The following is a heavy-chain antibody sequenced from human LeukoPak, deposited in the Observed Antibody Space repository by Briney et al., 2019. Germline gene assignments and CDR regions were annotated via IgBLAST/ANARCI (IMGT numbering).Heavy chain of an antibody. CDR2: ISGSGGTT. CDR3: AKNIAAPITPFDY. D-gene: IGHD6-13*01. J-gene: IGHJ4*02. V-gene: IGHV3-23*01. CDR1: GFTFSTYA. Sequence: GGSLRLSCAASGFTFSTYAMNWVRQAPGKGLEWVSGISGSGGTTYYADSVKGRFTISRDNSKNTLYLQMNYLRAEDTALYYCAKNIAAPITPFDYWGQGTLVTVSS.